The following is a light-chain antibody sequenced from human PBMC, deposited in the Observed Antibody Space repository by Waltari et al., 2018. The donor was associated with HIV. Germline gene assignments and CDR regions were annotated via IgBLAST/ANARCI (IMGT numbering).Light chain of an antibody. J-gene: IGLJ1*01. CDR2: SVS. CDR3: CSYAGSSTFYV. V-gene: IGLV2-23*02. CDR1: RSDVGSYNR. Sequence: QSALTQPASVSGSPGQSITHSCTETRSDVGSYNRVFWYQQHPGKAPKLMSYSVSKRPSGVSNRFFGSKSVNTASLTISGLQAEHEADYYCCSYAGSSTFYVFGTGTKVTVL.